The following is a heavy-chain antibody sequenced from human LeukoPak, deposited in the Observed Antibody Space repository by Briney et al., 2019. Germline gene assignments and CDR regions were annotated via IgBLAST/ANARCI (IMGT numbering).Heavy chain of an antibody. CDR2: IYPGDSDT. CDR3: ARRARVGANYNNGYDFDY. D-gene: IGHD5-12*01. V-gene: IGHV5-51*01. Sequence: GESLKISCKGSGYRFTNYWIGWARQMPGKGLEWMGIIYPGDSDTRYSPSFQGQVTMSVDKSISTAYLQWSSLKASDTAMYYCARRARVGANYNNGYDFDYWGQGTLVTVSS. CDR1: GYRFTNYW. J-gene: IGHJ4*02.